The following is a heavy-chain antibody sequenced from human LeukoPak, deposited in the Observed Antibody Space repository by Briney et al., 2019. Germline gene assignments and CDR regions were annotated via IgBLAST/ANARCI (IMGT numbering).Heavy chain of an antibody. CDR1: GFTFSSYA. CDR3: AKASPLPTVTGRGPYDY. J-gene: IGHJ4*02. Sequence: GGSLRLSCAASGFTFSSYAMSWVRQAPGKGLEWVSAISGSGGSTYYADSVKGRFTISRDNSKNTLYLQMNSLRAEDTAVYYCAKASPLPTVTGRGPYDYWGQGTLVTVSS. V-gene: IGHV3-23*01. D-gene: IGHD4-17*01. CDR2: ISGSGGST.